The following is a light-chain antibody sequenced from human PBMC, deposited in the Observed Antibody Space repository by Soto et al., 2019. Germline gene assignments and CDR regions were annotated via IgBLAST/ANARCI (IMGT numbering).Light chain of an antibody. J-gene: IGKJ4*01. CDR2: KAS. CDR1: QSISSW. CDR3: QQYEAYPLT. Sequence: DIQLTQSPSTLSACVGDRATITCRASQSISSWLAWYQQKPGKAPKLLVYKASSLESGVPSRFSGSGSGTEFTLTISTLQPDDFATYYCQQYEAYPLTFGGGTKVEI. V-gene: IGKV1-5*03.